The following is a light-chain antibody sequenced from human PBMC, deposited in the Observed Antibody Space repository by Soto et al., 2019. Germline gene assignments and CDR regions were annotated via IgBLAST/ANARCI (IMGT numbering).Light chain of an antibody. Sequence: EIVLTQSPATLSLSPGERATLSCRASQSVGTYLAWYQQRPGQAPRLLIYDASHRATGIPARFSGSGSGTDFTLSISSLEPEDFAIYYCQQRGNLFSFGPGTKVDIK. CDR3: QQRGNLFS. V-gene: IGKV3-11*01. CDR1: QSVGTY. CDR2: DAS. J-gene: IGKJ3*01.